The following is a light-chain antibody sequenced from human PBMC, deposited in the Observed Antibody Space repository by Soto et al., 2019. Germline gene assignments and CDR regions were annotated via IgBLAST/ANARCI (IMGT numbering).Light chain of an antibody. CDR3: QQYLT. V-gene: IGKV3-20*01. CDR2: GAS. CDR1: QSVSSSY. Sequence: EIVLTQSPGTLSLSPGERATLSCRASQSVSSSYLAWYQKKPGQAPRLLIYGASSRATGIPDRFSGSGSGTDFTLTISRLEPEDFAVYYCQQYLTFGPGTKVDIK. J-gene: IGKJ3*01.